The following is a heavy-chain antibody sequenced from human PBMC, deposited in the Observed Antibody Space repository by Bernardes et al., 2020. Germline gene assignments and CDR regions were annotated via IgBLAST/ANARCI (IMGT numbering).Heavy chain of an antibody. CDR1: GFTFSSYW. CDR3: ARERVSIAAAGTGLYYYGMDV. CDR2: IKQDGSEK. V-gene: IGHV3-7*01. J-gene: IGHJ6*02. D-gene: IGHD6-13*01. Sequence: GSLRLSCAASGFTFSSYWMSWVRQAPGKGLEWVANIKQDGSEKYYVDSVKGRFTISRDNAKNSLYLQMNSLRAEDTAVYYCARERVSIAAAGTGLYYYGMDVWGQGTTVTVSS.